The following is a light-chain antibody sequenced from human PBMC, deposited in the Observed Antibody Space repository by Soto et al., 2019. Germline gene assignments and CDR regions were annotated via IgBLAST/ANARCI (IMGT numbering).Light chain of an antibody. Sequence: EIVMTQSPATLSVSPGERATLSCRASQSVSSNLAWYQQKPGQAPRLLIYGASTRATDIPARFSGSGSGTEFTHTISILQSEDFAVYYCQQYNNWPRGTFGQGTKLEIK. CDR3: QQYNNWPRGT. J-gene: IGKJ2*02. CDR2: GAS. V-gene: IGKV3-15*01. CDR1: QSVSSN.